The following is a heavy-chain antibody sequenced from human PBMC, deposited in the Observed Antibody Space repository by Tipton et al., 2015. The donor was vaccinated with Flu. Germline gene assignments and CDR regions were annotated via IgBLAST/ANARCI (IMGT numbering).Heavy chain of an antibody. CDR2: IYPSGNT. Sequence: LRLSFTVSGGSLSSYFWSWIRQPAGKGLEWIGRIYPSGNTNYNPSLQSRVTMSVDTSRNQFSLSLTSVTAADAAIYYCARSGSYHHYYFDLWGRGTLVSVSS. D-gene: IGHD1-26*01. CDR1: GGSLSSYF. J-gene: IGHJ2*01. CDR3: ARSGSYHHYYFDL. V-gene: IGHV4-4*07.